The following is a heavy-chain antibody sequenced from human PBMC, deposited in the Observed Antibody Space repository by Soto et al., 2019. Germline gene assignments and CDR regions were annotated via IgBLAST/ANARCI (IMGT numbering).Heavy chain of an antibody. V-gene: IGHV1-58*01. D-gene: IGHD1-7*01. CDR3: AADPSSGTSEDIYYYYYGMDV. CDR1: GFTFTSSA. J-gene: IGHJ6*02. Sequence: SVKVSCKASGFTFTSSAVQWVRQARGQRLEWIGWIVVGSGNTNCAQKFQERVTITRDMSTSTAYMELSSLRSEDTAAYYCAADPSSGTSEDIYYYYYGMDVWGQGTTVTVSS. CDR2: IVVGSGNT.